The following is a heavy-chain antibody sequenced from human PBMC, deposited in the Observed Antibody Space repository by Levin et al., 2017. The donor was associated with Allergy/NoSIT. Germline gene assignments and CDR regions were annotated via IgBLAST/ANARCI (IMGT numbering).Heavy chain of an antibody. D-gene: IGHD6-19*01. J-gene: IGHJ5*02. CDR3: ARGPQWLVRGGWFDP. V-gene: IGHV4-34*01. CDR2: INHSGST. Sequence: SETLSLTCAVYGGSFSGYYWSWIRQPPGKGLEWIGEINHSGSTNYNPSLKSRVTISVDTSKNQFSLKLSSVTAADTAVYYCARGPQWLVRGGWFDPWGQGTLVTVSS. CDR1: GGSFSGYY.